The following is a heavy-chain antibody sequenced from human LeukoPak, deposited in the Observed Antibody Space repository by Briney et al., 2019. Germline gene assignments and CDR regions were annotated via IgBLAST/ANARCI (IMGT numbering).Heavy chain of an antibody. D-gene: IGHD1-26*01. V-gene: IGHV3-33*01. J-gene: IGHJ4*02. CDR2: IWYDGSNK. CDR3: ARDRRSRSPGAFDY. CDR1: GFTFSSCG. Sequence: GGSLRLSCAASGFTFSSCGMHWVRQAPGKGLEWVAVIWYDGSNKYYADSVKGRFTISRDNSKNTLYLQMNSLRAEDTAVYYCARDRRSRSPGAFDYWGQGTLVTVSS.